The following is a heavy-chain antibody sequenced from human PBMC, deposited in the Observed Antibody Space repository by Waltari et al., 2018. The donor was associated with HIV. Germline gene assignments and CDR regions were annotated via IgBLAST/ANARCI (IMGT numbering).Heavy chain of an antibody. CDR2: ISYDGSNK. CDR1: GFTFSSYA. CDR3: ARDVKSGIAAAGTAQGV. V-gene: IGHV3-30*04. J-gene: IGHJ4*02. D-gene: IGHD6-13*01. Sequence: QVQLVESGGGVVQPGRSLRLSCAASGFTFSSYAMHWVRQAPGKGLEWVAVISYDGSNKYYADSVKGRFTISRDNSKNTLYLQMNSLRAEDTAVYYCARDVKSGIAAAGTAQGVWGQGTLVTVSS.